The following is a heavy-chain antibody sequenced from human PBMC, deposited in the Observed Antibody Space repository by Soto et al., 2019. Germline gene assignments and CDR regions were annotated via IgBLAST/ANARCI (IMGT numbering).Heavy chain of an antibody. D-gene: IGHD3-3*01. CDR3: ARDGRPIFLEWSQFDP. J-gene: IGHJ5*02. CDR1: GYTFTSYG. V-gene: IGHV1-18*01. CDR2: ISAYNGNT. Sequence: ASVKVSFKASGYTFTSYGISWVRQAPGQGLEWMGWISAYNGNTNYAQKLQGRVTMTTDTSTSTAYMELRSLRSDDTAVYYCARDGRPIFLEWSQFDPWGQGTLVTVSS.